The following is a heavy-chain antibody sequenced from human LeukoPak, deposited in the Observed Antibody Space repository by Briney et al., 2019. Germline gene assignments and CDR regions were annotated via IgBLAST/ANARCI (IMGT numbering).Heavy chain of an antibody. D-gene: IGHD2/OR15-2a*01. CDR2: ISYDGSNK. CDR1: GFTFSSYG. CDR3: ARGENSKTYPVSGY. Sequence: GKSLRLSCAASGFTFSSYGMPWVRQAQGKGLEGVAVISYDGSNKYYIDSVKGRFTISRDNSKNTLYLQMNSLRAEDTAVYYCARGENSKTYPVSGYWGQGTLVTVSS. J-gene: IGHJ4*02. V-gene: IGHV3-30*03.